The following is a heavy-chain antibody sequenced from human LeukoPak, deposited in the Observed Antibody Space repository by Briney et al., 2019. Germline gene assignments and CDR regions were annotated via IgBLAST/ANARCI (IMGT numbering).Heavy chain of an antibody. CDR1: GDSINSLDL. Sequence: SETLSLTCTVSGDSINSLDLWSWVRQPPGKGLEWIGEMYLSGTTHSNPSVKSRVTISIDKSRNQFFLNLSSVTAADTAVYYCAGLVGRYSSGLYYYYFDYWGQGTLVTVSS. CDR3: AGLVGRYSSGLYYYYFDY. J-gene: IGHJ4*02. V-gene: IGHV4-4*02. CDR2: MYLSGTT. D-gene: IGHD3-22*01.